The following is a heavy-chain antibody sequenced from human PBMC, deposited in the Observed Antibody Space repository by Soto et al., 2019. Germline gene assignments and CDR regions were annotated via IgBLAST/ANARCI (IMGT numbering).Heavy chain of an antibody. CDR2: ISWNSGSI. CDR1: GFTFDDYA. D-gene: IGHD3-22*01. Sequence: GGSLRLSCAASGFTFDDYAMHWVRQAPGKGLEWVSGISWNSGSIGYADSVKGRFTISRDNAKNSLYLQMNSLRAEDTALYYCEKDSSYYDSSGYYPSWGQGTLVTVSS. CDR3: EKDSSYYDSSGYYPS. J-gene: IGHJ4*02. V-gene: IGHV3-9*01.